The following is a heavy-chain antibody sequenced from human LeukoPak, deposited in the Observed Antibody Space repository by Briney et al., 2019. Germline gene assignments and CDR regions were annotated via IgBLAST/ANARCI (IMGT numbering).Heavy chain of an antibody. V-gene: IGHV3-23*01. CDR1: GFTFSSYA. CDR2: ISGSGGST. Sequence: GGSLRLSCAASGFTFSSYAMSWVRQAPGKGLEWVSAISGSGGSTYYADSVKGRFTISRDNSKSTLYLQMNSLRAEDTAVYYCAKVGSSWYSDRVYYFDYWGQGTLVTVSS. D-gene: IGHD6-13*01. CDR3: AKVGSSWYSDRVYYFDY. J-gene: IGHJ4*02.